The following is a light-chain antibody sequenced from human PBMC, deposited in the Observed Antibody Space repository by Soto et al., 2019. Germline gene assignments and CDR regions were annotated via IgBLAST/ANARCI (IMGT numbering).Light chain of an antibody. CDR2: GAS. CDR1: QSVSSN. V-gene: IGKV3-15*01. J-gene: IGKJ5*01. Sequence: EIVMTQSPATLSVSPGERATLSCRASQSVSSNLAWYQQKPGQAPRLLIYGASTRATGIPARFSGSRSGTEFTLTISSLQSEEFPVYYCQQYNNWPPTFGQGTRLEIK. CDR3: QQYNNWPPT.